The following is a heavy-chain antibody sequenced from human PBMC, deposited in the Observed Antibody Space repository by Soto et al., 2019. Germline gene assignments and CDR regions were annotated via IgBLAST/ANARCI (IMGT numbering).Heavy chain of an antibody. CDR1: GFMFSKFA. V-gene: IGHV3-23*01. CDR3: AKGIIAAAEDYGMDV. J-gene: IGHJ6*02. CDR2: ISGTGSSI. Sequence: EVKLLESGGGLEQRGGSLRLSCAASGFMFSKFAMNWVRQAPGKGLEWVSVISGTGSSIYYADTVKGRFTISRDNSKNTLYLQMNSLRAEDTAVYHCAKGIIAAAEDYGMDVWGQGTTVTVSS. D-gene: IGHD6-13*01.